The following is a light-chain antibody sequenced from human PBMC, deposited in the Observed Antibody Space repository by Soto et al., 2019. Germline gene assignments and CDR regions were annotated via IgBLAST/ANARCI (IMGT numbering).Light chain of an antibody. V-gene: IGKV3-11*01. J-gene: IGKJ3*01. CDR2: DAS. CDR3: QQRSNWRFT. Sequence: EIVLTQSPATLSLSPGERATLSCRASQSVSSYLAWYQLKPGQAPRLLIYDASSRATGIPARFSGSGSGADFTLTISSLEPEDFAVYYCQQRSNWRFTFGPGTKVEIK. CDR1: QSVSSY.